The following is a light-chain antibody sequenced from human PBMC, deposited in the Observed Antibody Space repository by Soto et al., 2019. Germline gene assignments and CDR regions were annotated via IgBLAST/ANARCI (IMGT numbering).Light chain of an antibody. J-gene: IGKJ5*01. CDR1: QSVTSS. CDR2: DAS. V-gene: IGKV3-11*01. Sequence: EIVLTQSPATLSLSPGERATLSCRTSQSVTSSLAWYQQKPGQAPRLLIYDASNRATGIPARFSGSGSGTDFTLTSSSLEPEDFAVYYCQQRNSWPPTLGQGTRLEI. CDR3: QQRNSWPPT.